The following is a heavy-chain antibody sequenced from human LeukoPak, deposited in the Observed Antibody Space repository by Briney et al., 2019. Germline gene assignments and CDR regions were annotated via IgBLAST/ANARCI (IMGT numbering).Heavy chain of an antibody. CDR1: GFTFSSYG. CDR2: ISYDGSNK. Sequence: GGSLRLSCAASGFTFSSYGLHWVRQAPGKGLEWVAVISYDGSNKYYADSVKGRFTISRDNSKNTLYLQMNSLRAEDTAVYYCAGGGIAVAANYWGQGTLVTVSS. CDR3: AGGGIAVAANY. D-gene: IGHD6-19*01. V-gene: IGHV3-30*03. J-gene: IGHJ4*02.